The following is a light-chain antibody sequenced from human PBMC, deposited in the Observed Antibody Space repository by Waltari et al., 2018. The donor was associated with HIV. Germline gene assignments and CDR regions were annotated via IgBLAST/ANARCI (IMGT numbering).Light chain of an antibody. J-gene: IGLJ2*01. Sequence: QSALTQPPSASGSPGQSVTISCTGTSSDVGGYNYVSWYQQHPGKAPKLMFYEVSKRPAGVPGPSSGSKPGNTAALTVSGLQAEDGADYYCSSYAGSNNFGVFGGGTKLTVL. CDR3: SSYAGSNNFGV. CDR1: SSDVGGYNY. CDR2: EVS. V-gene: IGLV2-8*01.